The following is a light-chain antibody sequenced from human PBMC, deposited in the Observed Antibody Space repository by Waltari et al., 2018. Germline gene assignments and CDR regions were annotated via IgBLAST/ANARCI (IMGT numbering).Light chain of an antibody. CDR2: ELN. J-gene: IGLJ1*01. V-gene: IGLV2-8*01. CDR3: GSYTVTNNLYV. Sequence: QSALTQPPSASGSPGRSVTISCTGTGSDVGAFNLVSWYQHRPGKAPKLLMFELNKRPSGVSSRFSGSKSANAASLTISGLQAEDEGDYYCGSYTVTNNLYVFGTGTKVTVL. CDR1: GSDVGAFNL.